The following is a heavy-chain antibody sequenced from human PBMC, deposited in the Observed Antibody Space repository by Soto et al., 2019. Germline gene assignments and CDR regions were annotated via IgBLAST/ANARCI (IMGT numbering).Heavy chain of an antibody. D-gene: IGHD3-10*01. CDR1: GFTFSSYG. V-gene: IGHV3-33*01. J-gene: IGHJ5*02. CDR2: IWYDGSNM. Sequence: QVQLVESGGGVVQPGRSLRLSCAASGFTFSSYGMHWVRQGPGKGLEWVAIIWYDGSNMYYADSVKGRFTISRDNFKNTLYLQMNSLRVEDTAVYYWARGNYGSGSNYNWFDPWGQGTLVTVSS. CDR3: ARGNYGSGSNYNWFDP.